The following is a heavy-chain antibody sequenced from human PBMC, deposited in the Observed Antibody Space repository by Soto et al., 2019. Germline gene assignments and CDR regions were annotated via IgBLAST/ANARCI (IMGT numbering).Heavy chain of an antibody. J-gene: IGHJ4*02. CDR2: IKQDGSKK. D-gene: IGHD1-1*01. CDR3: ARDADGTPFDY. CDR1: GFTFSSHW. V-gene: IGHV3-7*01. Sequence: ESGGGLVQPGGSLRLSCAASGFTFSSHWMSWVRQAPGEGLEWVASIKQDGSKKYYVDSVKGRFTISRDNAKNSLYLQMNSLRAEDTAVYYCARDADGTPFDYWGQGTLVTVSS.